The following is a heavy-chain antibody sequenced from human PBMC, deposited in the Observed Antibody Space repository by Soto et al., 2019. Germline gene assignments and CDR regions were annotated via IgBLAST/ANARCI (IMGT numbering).Heavy chain of an antibody. CDR1: GFTFSSYG. CDR2: ISYDGSNK. CDR3: AKGYNWNVPKGLFDY. D-gene: IGHD1-1*01. V-gene: IGHV3-30*18. Sequence: GESLKISCAASGFTFSSYGMHWVRQAPGKGLEWVAFISYDGSNKYYADSVKGRFTISRDNSKNTLYLQVNSLRAEDTAVYYCAKGYNWNVPKGLFDYWGQGTLVPVSS. J-gene: IGHJ4*02.